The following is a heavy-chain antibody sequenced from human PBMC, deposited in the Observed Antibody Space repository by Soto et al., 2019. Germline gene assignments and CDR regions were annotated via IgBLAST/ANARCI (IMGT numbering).Heavy chain of an antibody. D-gene: IGHD3-16*01. Sequence: QVQLVESGGGVVQPGRSLRLSCAASGFTFSSYGMHWVRQAPGKGLEWVAVIWYDGSNKYYTDSVKGRFTISRDNSRNTLYLQMNSLSAEDTAVYYCARGLITSTHRGIDYWGQGNLVTVSS. CDR3: ARGLITSTHRGIDY. J-gene: IGHJ4*02. V-gene: IGHV3-33*01. CDR2: IWYDGSNK. CDR1: GFTFSSYG.